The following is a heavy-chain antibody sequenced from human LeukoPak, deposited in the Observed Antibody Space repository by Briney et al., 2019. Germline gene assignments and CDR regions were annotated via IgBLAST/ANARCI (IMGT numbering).Heavy chain of an antibody. J-gene: IGHJ3*01. D-gene: IGHD3-9*01. CDR3: TTDRYS. CDR2: ISSGSSYI. Sequence: GGSLRLSCAASGFTFSTYSMNWVRQAPGKGLEWVSSISSGSSYIYYADSVKGRFTISRDNAKNSLYLQMNSLKTEDTGVYYCTTDRYSWGQGTMVTVSS. CDR1: GFTFSTYS. V-gene: IGHV3-21*03.